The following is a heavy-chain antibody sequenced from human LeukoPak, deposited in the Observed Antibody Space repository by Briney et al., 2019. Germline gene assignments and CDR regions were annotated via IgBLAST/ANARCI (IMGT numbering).Heavy chain of an antibody. J-gene: IGHJ3*02. D-gene: IGHD3-22*01. V-gene: IGHV3-64*01. Sequence: GGSLRLSCAASGFTFSSYAMHWVRQAPGKGLEYVSAISSNGGSTYYANSVKGRFTISRDNSKNTLYLQMGSLRAEDTAVYYCASTYYYDSSGHYLLSDDAFDIWGQGTMVTVSS. CDR1: GFTFSSYA. CDR3: ASTYYYDSSGHYLLSDDAFDI. CDR2: ISSNGGST.